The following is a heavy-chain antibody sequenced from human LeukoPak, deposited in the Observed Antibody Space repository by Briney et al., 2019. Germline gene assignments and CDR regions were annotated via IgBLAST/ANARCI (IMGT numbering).Heavy chain of an antibody. J-gene: IGHJ5*02. V-gene: IGHV4-61*02. CDR3: ARVVGDYYGSGSWDNWFDP. D-gene: IGHD3-10*01. CDR2: IYTSGST. Sequence: SETLSLTCTVSGGSISSGSYYWSWIRQPAGKGLEWIGRIYTSGSTNYNPSLKSRVTISVDTSKNQFSLKLSSVTAADTAVYYRARVVGDYYGSGSWDNWFDPWGQGTLVTVSS. CDR1: GGSISSGSYY.